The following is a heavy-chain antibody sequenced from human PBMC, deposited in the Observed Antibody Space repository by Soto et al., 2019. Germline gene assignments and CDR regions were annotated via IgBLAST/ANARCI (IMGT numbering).Heavy chain of an antibody. J-gene: IGHJ3*01. D-gene: IGHD2-2*01. Sequence: QIQLVQSGAEVKKAGASVKVSCKASGYAFNKHGISWVRQAPGQGLEWMGWISTDSDRADYAQKFQGRLTMTTGTSTTPAYMDLRSLRSDDTAIYFCVSVRDWSSFSCLDSFALWGQGTMVSVSS. V-gene: IGHV1-18*01. CDR3: VSVRDWSSFSCLDSFAL. CDR1: GYAFNKHG. CDR2: ISTDSDRA.